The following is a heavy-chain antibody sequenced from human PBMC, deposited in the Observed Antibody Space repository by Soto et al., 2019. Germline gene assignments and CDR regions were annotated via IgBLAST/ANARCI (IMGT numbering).Heavy chain of an antibody. CDR1: GGTFSSYA. CDR2: IIPISGTA. V-gene: IGHV1-69*01. D-gene: IGHD2-2*01. J-gene: IGHJ6*02. Sequence: VQLVQSGAEVKKPGSSVTVSCKASGGTFSSYAISWVRQAPGQGLEWMGGIIPISGTANYAQKFQGRVTITADESTSTAYMELSSLRSEVTAVYYCARSQGSSTSLEIYYYYYYGMDVWGQGTTVTVSS. CDR3: ARSQGSSTSLEIYYYYYYGMDV.